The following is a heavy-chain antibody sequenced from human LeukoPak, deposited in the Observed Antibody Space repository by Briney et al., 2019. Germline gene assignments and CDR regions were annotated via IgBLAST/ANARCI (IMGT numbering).Heavy chain of an antibody. CDR2: IRYDGSNK. J-gene: IGHJ5*02. CDR1: GFTFSSYG. CDR3: ASGITIFGVVIPVVP. V-gene: IGHV3-30*02. Sequence: GGSLRLSCAASGFTFSSYGMHWVRQAPGKGLEWVAFIRYDGSNKYYADSVKGRFTISRDNSKNTLYLQMNSLRAEDTAVYYCASGITIFGVVIPVVPWGQGTLVTVSS. D-gene: IGHD3-3*01.